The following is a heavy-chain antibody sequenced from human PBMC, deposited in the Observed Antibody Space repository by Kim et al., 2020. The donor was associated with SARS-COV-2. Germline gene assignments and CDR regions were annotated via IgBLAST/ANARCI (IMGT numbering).Heavy chain of an antibody. D-gene: IGHD2-21*01. J-gene: IGHJ4*02. Sequence: GGSLRLSCAASGFTFTKVWLSWVRQAPGKGLEWVGRIGSKADGGTADYAAPVKGRFTISRDDSKKTLYLQMNGLRAEDTAFYHCTTDYERIGGLCDGETCYPASLWGQGTLVTVSS. CDR3: TTDYERIGGLCDGETCYPASL. CDR1: GFTFTKVW. CDR2: IGSKADGGTA. V-gene: IGHV3-15*04.